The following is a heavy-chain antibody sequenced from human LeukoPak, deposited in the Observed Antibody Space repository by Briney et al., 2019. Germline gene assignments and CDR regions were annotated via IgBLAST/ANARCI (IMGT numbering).Heavy chain of an antibody. Sequence: PGGSLRLSCAASGFTFSIYDLSWVRQAPGKGLECVSAIDRGVGSTYYADSVKGRFTISRDNSKNTLYLQMNNLRVDDTAVYYCPALGTDSGYWGQGTLVTVSS. D-gene: IGHD1-14*01. V-gene: IGHV3-23*01. CDR2: IDRGVGST. J-gene: IGHJ4*02. CDR3: PALGTDSGY. CDR1: GFTFSIYD.